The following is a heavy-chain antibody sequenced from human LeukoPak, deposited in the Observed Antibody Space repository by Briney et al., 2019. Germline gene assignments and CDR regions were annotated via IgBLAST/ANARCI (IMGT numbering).Heavy chain of an antibody. CDR2: IHYDGSNN. V-gene: IGHV3-30*02. Sequence: GGSLRLSCGASGFTFSSYASHWVRQAPGKGLEWVAFIHYDGSNNYYADSVKGRFTISRDNSKNTLYLRMNSLRDEDTAVYYCAKGQYYNILTGFYVRRGLDYWGQGTLVTVSS. CDR1: GFTFSSYA. CDR3: AKGQYYNILTGFYVRRGLDY. D-gene: IGHD3-9*01. J-gene: IGHJ4*02.